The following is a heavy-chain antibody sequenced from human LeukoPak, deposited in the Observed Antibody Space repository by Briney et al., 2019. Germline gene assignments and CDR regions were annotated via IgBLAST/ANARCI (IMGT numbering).Heavy chain of an antibody. Sequence: GGSLRLSCAASGFTFSSYAMHWVRRAPGKGLEWVAVISYDGSNKYYADSVKGRFTISRDNSKNTLYLQMNSLRAEDTAVYYCARDEVANWGSIDYWGQRTLVTVSS. D-gene: IGHD7-27*01. V-gene: IGHV3-30*04. CDR2: ISYDGSNK. CDR3: ARDEVANWGSIDY. J-gene: IGHJ4*02. CDR1: GFTFSSYA.